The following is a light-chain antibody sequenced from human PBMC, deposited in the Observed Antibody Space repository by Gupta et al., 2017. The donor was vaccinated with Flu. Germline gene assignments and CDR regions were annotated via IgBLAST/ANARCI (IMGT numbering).Light chain of an antibody. J-gene: IGKJ1*01. V-gene: IGKV4-1*01. CDR2: WAS. CDR1: QSVLYSSDNKNY. Sequence: DIVMTQSPDSLAVSLGERATINCKSSQSVLYSSDNKNYLAWYQQKPGQPPKLLIYWASTRESGVPDRFSGSGSGTSFPLTISSLQAEDVAVYYCQQYYSTPWTFGQGTKVEIK. CDR3: QQYYSTPWT.